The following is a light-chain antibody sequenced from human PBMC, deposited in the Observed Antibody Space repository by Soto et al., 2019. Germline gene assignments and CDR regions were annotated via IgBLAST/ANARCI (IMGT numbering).Light chain of an antibody. CDR2: GTS. Sequence: EIVMTQSPATLSVSPGERATLSCRASQSVGSNLAWYQQKPGQAPRLLSSGTSTRATVIAARFSGSGSGTEFTLTISSLPSEDFSVYYCQKYNNWPRTFGQGTKVEIK. CDR1: QSVGSN. J-gene: IGKJ1*01. CDR3: QKYNNWPRT. V-gene: IGKV3-15*01.